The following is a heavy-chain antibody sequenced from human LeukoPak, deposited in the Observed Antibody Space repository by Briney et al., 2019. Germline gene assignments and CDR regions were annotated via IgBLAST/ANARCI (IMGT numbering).Heavy chain of an antibody. Sequence: GGSLRLSCAASGFTFSSYSMNWVRQAPGKGLEWVSSISSSSSYIYYADSVKGRFTISRDNAKNSLYLQMNSLRAEDTAVYYCARDQVVGASGAFDIWGQGTMVTVSS. CDR1: GFTFSSYS. CDR3: ARDQVVGASGAFDI. V-gene: IGHV3-21*01. J-gene: IGHJ3*02. D-gene: IGHD1-26*01. CDR2: ISSSSSYI.